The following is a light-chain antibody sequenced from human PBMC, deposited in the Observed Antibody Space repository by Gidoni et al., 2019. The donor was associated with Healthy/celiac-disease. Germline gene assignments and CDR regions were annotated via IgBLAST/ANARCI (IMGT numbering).Light chain of an antibody. CDR3: QQYGSSPNT. J-gene: IGKJ2*01. V-gene: IGKV3-20*01. Sequence: EIVLMQSPGTLSLSPGERATLSCRASQSVSSSYLAWYQQKPGQAPRLLMYGASSRATGIPDRFSGSGSGTDFTLTISRLEPEDFAVYYCQQYGSSPNTFGQGTKLEIK. CDR1: QSVSSSY. CDR2: GAS.